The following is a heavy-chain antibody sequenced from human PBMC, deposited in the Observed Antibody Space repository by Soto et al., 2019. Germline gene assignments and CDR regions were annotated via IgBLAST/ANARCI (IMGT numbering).Heavy chain of an antibody. CDR2: ISAYNGNT. CDR1: GYTFTSYG. V-gene: IGHV1-18*01. CDR3: ARDWTPHSPNDADAFDI. D-gene: IGHD1-1*01. Sequence: QVQLVQSGAEVKKPGASVKVSCKASGYTFTSYGISWVRQAPGQGLEWMGWISAYNGNTNYAQKLQGRVTMTTDTSTSTAYMELRSLRSDDTAVYYCARDWTPHSPNDADAFDIWGQGTMVTVSS. J-gene: IGHJ3*02.